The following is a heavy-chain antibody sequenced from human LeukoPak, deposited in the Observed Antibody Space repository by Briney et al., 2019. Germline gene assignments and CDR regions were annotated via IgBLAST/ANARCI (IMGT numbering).Heavy chain of an antibody. J-gene: IGHJ3*02. CDR3: ARGTVTASMKAFDI. V-gene: IGHV4-59*08. CDR2: IYYSGSA. D-gene: IGHD2-21*02. Sequence: SETLSLTCTVSGGSIRNYYWSWIRQPPGKGLEWIGYIYYSGSANYKPSFKDRVTISVDTSKNQFSLNLRSVTAADTAVYYCARGTVTASMKAFDIWGQGTMVTVSS. CDR1: GGSIRNYY.